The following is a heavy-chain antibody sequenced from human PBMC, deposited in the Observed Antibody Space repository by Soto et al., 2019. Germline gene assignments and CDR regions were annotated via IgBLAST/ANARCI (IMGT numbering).Heavy chain of an antibody. CDR2: ISSSSSYI. CDR3: ADRPTYYYDSSGPGAFDI. V-gene: IGHV3-21*01. Sequence: PGGSLRLSCAASGFTFSSYSMNWVRQAPGKGLEWVSSISSSSSYIYYADSVKGRFTISRDNAKNSLYLQMNSLRAEDTAVYYCADRPTYYYDSSGPGAFDIWGQGTMVT. J-gene: IGHJ3*02. D-gene: IGHD3-22*01. CDR1: GFTFSSYS.